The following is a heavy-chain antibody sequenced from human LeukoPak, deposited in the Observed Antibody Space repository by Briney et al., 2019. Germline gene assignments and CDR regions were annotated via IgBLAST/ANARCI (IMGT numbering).Heavy chain of an antibody. D-gene: IGHD6-13*01. CDR1: GGSFSGYY. CDR3: ARVSRPAAARPLNYYYYYMDV. Sequence: SETLSLTCAVYGGSFSGYYWSWIRQPPGKGLEWIGEINHSGSTNYNPSLKSRVTISVDTSKNQFSLELSSVTAADTAVYYCARVSRPAAARPLNYYYYYMDVWGKGTAVTVSS. J-gene: IGHJ6*03. CDR2: INHSGST. V-gene: IGHV4-34*01.